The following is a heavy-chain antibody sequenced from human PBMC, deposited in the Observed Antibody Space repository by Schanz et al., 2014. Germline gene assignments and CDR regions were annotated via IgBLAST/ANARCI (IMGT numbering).Heavy chain of an antibody. CDR1: RYTFNTYG. Sequence: QGQLVQSGPEVKEPGASVKVSCEASRYTFNTYGLNWVRQAPGQGLEWMGWISAYTNNTNYAQKVQGRVTMTTDTSTGTTYMERRSLRSDDTAVYYCARDRRRYCSTASCLHDNWFDPWGQGTLVIVSS. V-gene: IGHV1-18*01. J-gene: IGHJ5*02. CDR3: ARDRRRYCSTASCLHDNWFDP. D-gene: IGHD2-2*01. CDR2: ISAYTNNT.